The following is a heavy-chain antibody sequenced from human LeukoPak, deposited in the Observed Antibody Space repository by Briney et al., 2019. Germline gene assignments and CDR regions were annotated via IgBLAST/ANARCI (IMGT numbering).Heavy chain of an antibody. Sequence: PGGSLRLSCAASGFTFSSYSMNWVRQAPGKGLEWVSYISSSDSYIYYADSVKGRFIISRDNAKNSLYLQMNSLRAEDTAVYYCARELTFDYWGQGTLVTVSS. CDR2: ISSSDSYI. J-gene: IGHJ4*02. D-gene: IGHD2/OR15-2a*01. CDR3: ARELTFDY. V-gene: IGHV3-21*01. CDR1: GFTFSSYS.